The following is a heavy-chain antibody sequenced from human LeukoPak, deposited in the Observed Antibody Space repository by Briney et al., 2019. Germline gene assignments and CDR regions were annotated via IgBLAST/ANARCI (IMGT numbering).Heavy chain of an antibody. Sequence: HPSETLSLTCTVSGGSISSYYWNWIRQPPGKGLEGMGYIYYSGSTNYNPSLKSRVTISVDTSKNQFSLKLSSVTAADTAVYYCARGADSSGYYSIFYFDYWGQGTLVTVSS. CDR1: GGSISSYY. J-gene: IGHJ4*02. D-gene: IGHD3-22*01. CDR2: IYYSGST. CDR3: ARGADSSGYYSIFYFDY. V-gene: IGHV4-59*01.